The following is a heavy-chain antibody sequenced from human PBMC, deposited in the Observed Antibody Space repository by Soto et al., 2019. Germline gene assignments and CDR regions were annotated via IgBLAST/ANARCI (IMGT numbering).Heavy chain of an antibody. D-gene: IGHD1-26*01. V-gene: IGHV1-45*02. CDR1: GYTFTYRY. J-gene: IGHJ6*02. CDR2: ITPFNGNT. Sequence: GASVKVSCTASGYTFTYRYVHWVRQAPGQALEWMGWITPFNGNTNYAQKFQDRVTITRDRSMSTAYMELSSLRSEDTAMYYCARSGRRVVGATFYSSRDDYYGMDVWGQGTTVTVSS. CDR3: ARSGRRVVGATFYSSRDDYYGMDV.